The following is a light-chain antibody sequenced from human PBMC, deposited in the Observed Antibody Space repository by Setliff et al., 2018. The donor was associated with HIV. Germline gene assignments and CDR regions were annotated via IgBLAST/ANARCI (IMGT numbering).Light chain of an antibody. Sequence: QAVVTQEPSLTVSPGGTVTLTCASSTGAVTSGNFPSWFQQKPGQAPRALIYSSSKKHSWTPARFSGSLLGGKAALTLSGVQPEDEADYYSLLYYGTFYVFGSGTKVTVL. V-gene: IGLV7-43*01. CDR1: TGAVTSGNF. CDR2: SSS. CDR3: LLYYGTFYV. J-gene: IGLJ1*01.